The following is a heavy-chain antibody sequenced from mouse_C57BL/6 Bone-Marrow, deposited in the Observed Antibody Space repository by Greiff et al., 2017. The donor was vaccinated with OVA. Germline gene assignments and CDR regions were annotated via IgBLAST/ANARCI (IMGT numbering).Heavy chain of an antibody. Sequence: EVQLQQSGPELVKPGASVKMSCKASGYTFTDYNMHWVKQSHGKSLEWIGYINPNNGGTSYNQKFKGKATLTVNKSSSTAYMELRSLTSEDSAVYYCAREGHYYGSSYWYFDVWGTGTTVTVSS. D-gene: IGHD1-1*01. CDR3: AREGHYYGSSYWYFDV. CDR1: GYTFTDYN. V-gene: IGHV1-22*01. CDR2: INPNNGGT. J-gene: IGHJ1*03.